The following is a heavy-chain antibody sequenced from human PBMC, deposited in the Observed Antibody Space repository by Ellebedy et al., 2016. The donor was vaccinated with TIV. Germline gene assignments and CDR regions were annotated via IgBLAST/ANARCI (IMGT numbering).Heavy chain of an antibody. CDR2: IDPSGGST. Sequence: ASVKVSXXASGYTFSSYYIHWVRQAPGQGLEWMGIIDPSGGSTSYAQKFQGRVTMTRDTSTSTVYLELSSLRSEDTAMYYCARDQGSSSSWYGGYSYYYYMDVWGKGTTVTVSS. D-gene: IGHD6-13*01. CDR3: ARDQGSSSSWYGGYSYYYYMDV. CDR1: GYTFSSYY. J-gene: IGHJ6*03. V-gene: IGHV1-46*01.